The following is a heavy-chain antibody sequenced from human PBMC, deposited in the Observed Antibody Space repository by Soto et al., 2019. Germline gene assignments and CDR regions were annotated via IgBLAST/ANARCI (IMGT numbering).Heavy chain of an antibody. V-gene: IGHV4-30-4*01. CDR1: GGSISSGDYY. CDR3: ARKHSYGFFDY. CDR2: IYYSGST. Sequence: SETLSLTCAVSGGSISSGDYYWSWIRQPPGKGLEWIGYIYYSGSTYYNPSLKSRVTISVDTSKNQFSLKLSSVTAADTAVYYCARKHSYGFFDYWGQGTLVTVSS. J-gene: IGHJ4*02. D-gene: IGHD5-18*01.